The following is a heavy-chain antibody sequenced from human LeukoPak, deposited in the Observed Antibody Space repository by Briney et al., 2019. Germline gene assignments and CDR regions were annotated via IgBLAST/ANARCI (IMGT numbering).Heavy chain of an antibody. D-gene: IGHD2-2*01. CDR3: ASICSSTSCYDGRY. J-gene: IGHJ4*02. Sequence: SETLSLTCTVSGGSIRSYFWNWIRQSAGKGLEWIGRIYTSGSPNYNPSLKSRVTISVDTSKNQFSLKLSSVTAADTAVYYCASICSSTSCYDGRYWGQGTLVTVSS. V-gene: IGHV4-4*07. CDR2: IYTSGSP. CDR1: GGSIRSYF.